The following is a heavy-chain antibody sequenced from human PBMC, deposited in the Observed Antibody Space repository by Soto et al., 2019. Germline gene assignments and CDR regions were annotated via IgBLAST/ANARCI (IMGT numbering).Heavy chain of an antibody. CDR1: GGSISSSSYY. V-gene: IGHV4-39*01. Sequence: PSETLSLTCTVSGGSISSSSYYWGWIRQPPGKGLEWIGSIYYSGSPYYNPSLKSRVTISVDTSKNQFSLKLSSVTAADTAVYYCARVPRIYGGNTHDAFDIWGQGTMVTVSS. CDR2: IYYSGSP. CDR3: ARVPRIYGGNTHDAFDI. J-gene: IGHJ3*02. D-gene: IGHD4-17*01.